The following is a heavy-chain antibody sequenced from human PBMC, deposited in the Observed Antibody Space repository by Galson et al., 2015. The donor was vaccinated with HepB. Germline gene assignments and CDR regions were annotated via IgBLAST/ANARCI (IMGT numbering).Heavy chain of an antibody. V-gene: IGHV3-23*01. D-gene: IGHD6-13*01. Sequence: SLRLSCAASGFTFSSYAMSWVRQAPGKGLEWVSAISGSGGSTYYADSVKGRFTISRDNSKNTLYLQMNSLRAEDTAVYYCAKDVRQQLVHIGGGMDVWGQGTTVTVSS. CDR3: AKDVRQQLVHIGGGMDV. J-gene: IGHJ6*02. CDR2: ISGSGGST. CDR1: GFTFSSYA.